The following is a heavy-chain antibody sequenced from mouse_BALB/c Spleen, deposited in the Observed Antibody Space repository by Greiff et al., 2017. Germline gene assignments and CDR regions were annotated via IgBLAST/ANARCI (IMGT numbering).Heavy chain of an antibody. CDR1: GYTFTSYW. CDR3: TRGPYGRGLDY. V-gene: IGHV1-5*01. CDR2: IYPGNSDT. D-gene: IGHD1-1*01. Sequence: EVQLQESGDDLVKPGASVKLSCKASGYTFTSYWMHWVKQRPGQGLEWIGAIYPGNSDTSYNQKFKGKAKLTAVTSTSTAYMELSSLTNEDSAVYYCTRGPYGRGLDYWGQGTTLTVSS. J-gene: IGHJ2*01.